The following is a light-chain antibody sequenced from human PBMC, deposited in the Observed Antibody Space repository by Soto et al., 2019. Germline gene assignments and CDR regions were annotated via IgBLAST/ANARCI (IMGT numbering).Light chain of an antibody. J-gene: IGLJ2*01. V-gene: IGLV2-23*01. CDR3: CSYAGYSTSAV. Sequence: QSVLTQPASVSGSPGQSITISCTGTSSDVGSYNLVSWYQQHPGKAPKVIIYEGGKRPSGVSNRFSGSKSGITASLTISGLQAEDEADYYCCSYAGYSTSAVFGGGTQPTVL. CDR2: EGG. CDR1: SSDVGSYNL.